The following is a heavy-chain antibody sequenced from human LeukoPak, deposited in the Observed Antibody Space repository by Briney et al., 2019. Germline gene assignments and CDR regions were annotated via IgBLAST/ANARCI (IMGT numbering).Heavy chain of an antibody. CDR2: INPNSGGT. Sequence: ASVKVSCKAPGYTFTGYYMHWVRQAPGQGLEWMGWINPNSGGTNCAQKFQGRVTMTRDTSISTAYMELSRLRSDDTAVYYCATDYGGNSGLDYWGQGTLVTVSS. CDR1: GYTFTGYY. D-gene: IGHD4-23*01. CDR3: ATDYGGNSGLDY. V-gene: IGHV1-2*02. J-gene: IGHJ4*02.